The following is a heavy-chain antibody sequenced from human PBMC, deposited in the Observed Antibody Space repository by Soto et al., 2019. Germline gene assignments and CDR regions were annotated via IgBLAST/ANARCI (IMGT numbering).Heavy chain of an antibody. J-gene: IGHJ6*02. V-gene: IGHV1-18*04. CDR3: ARDEGADYDFWSGYYPLYYFYGMDV. CDR1: GYTFTSYG. CDR2: ISAYNGNT. D-gene: IGHD3-3*01. Sequence: ASVKVSCNATGYTFTSYGISWVRQAPGQGLEWMGWISAYNGNTNYAQKLQGRVTMTTDTSTSTAYLELRSLRSDDTAVYYCARDEGADYDFWSGYYPLYYFYGMDVWGHGTTFPVSS.